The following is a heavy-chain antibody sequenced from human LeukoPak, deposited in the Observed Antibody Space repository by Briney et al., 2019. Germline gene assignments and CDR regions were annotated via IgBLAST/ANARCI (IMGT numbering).Heavy chain of an antibody. CDR3: ASSGYRHATIDY. J-gene: IGHJ4*02. V-gene: IGHV4-59*01. Sequence: SETLSLTCTVSGGSLSSYYWSWIRQPPGKGLEWIGYIYYSGSTNYNPSLKSRVTISVDTSKNQFSLKLSSVTAADTAVYYCASSGYRHATIDYWGQGTLVTVSS. CDR2: IYYSGST. D-gene: IGHD3-22*01. CDR1: GGSLSSYY.